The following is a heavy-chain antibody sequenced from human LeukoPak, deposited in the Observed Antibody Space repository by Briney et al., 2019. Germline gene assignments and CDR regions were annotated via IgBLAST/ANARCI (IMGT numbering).Heavy chain of an antibody. J-gene: IGHJ6*02. V-gene: IGHV1-2*02. CDR2: VNPVSGGT. CDR1: GYTFADYY. CDR3: ASLGATTLSYFGMDV. Sequence: ASVKVSCKASGYTFADYYMHWVRQAPGQGLEWMGWVNPVSGGTYYAQRFLGRVTMTRDSSISTVYMELSRLQSDDTAVYHCASLGATTLSYFGMDVWGQGTTVTASS. D-gene: IGHD1-26*01.